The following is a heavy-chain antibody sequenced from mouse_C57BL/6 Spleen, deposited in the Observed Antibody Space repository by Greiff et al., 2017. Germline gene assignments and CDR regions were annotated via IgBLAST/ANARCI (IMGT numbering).Heavy chain of an antibody. Sequence: QVQLQQSGAELVRPGASVKLSCKASGYTFTDYYINWVKQRPGQGLEWIARIYPGSGNTYYNEKFKGKATLTAEKSSSTAYMQLSSLTSEDSAVYFCAREGDYGYDGAFDYWGQGTTLTVSS. CDR1: GYTFTDYY. D-gene: IGHD2-2*01. CDR3: AREGDYGYDGAFDY. J-gene: IGHJ2*01. CDR2: IYPGSGNT. V-gene: IGHV1-76*01.